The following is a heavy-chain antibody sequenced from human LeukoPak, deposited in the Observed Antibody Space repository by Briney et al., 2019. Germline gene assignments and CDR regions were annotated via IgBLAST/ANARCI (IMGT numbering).Heavy chain of an antibody. D-gene: IGHD6-13*01. J-gene: IGHJ4*02. V-gene: IGHV3-21*01. CDR1: GFTFSSYS. CDR2: ISSSSTYI. Sequence: SGGSLRLSCAASGFTFSSYSMNWVRQAPGKGLEWVSAISSSSTYIYYADSVKGRFTISRDNAKNPLYLQMNSLRVDDTAVYYCARDLIAAAVFWGQGTLVTVSS. CDR3: ARDLIAAAVF.